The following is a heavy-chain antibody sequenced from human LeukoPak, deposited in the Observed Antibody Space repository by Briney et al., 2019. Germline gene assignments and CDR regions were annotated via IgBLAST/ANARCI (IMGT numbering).Heavy chain of an antibody. J-gene: IGHJ4*02. D-gene: IGHD3-3*01. CDR2: IRYDGSNK. Sequence: GGSLRLSCAASGFTFSSYGMHWVRQAPGKGLEWVAFIRYDGSNKYYADSVKGRFTISRDNSKNTLYLQMNSLRAEDTAVYYCAKNDFWSGYATPLYFDYWGQGTLVTVSS. V-gene: IGHV3-30*02. CDR3: AKNDFWSGYATPLYFDY. CDR1: GFTFSSYG.